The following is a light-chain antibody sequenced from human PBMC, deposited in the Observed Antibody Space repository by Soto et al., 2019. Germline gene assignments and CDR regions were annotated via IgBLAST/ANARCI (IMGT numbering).Light chain of an antibody. Sequence: QSALTQSASVSGSPGQSITISCTGTSSDVGTYSYVSWYQQHPGKAPKLIIYDVTNRPSGVSNRFSASKSGNTASLTISGLQAEDEADYYCSSYTINSSLYVFGTGTKLTVL. V-gene: IGLV2-14*03. CDR3: SSYTINSSLYV. CDR1: SSDVGTYSY. CDR2: DVT. J-gene: IGLJ1*01.